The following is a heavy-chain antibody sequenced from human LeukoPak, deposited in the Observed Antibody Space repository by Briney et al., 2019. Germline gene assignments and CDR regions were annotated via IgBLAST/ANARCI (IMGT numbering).Heavy chain of an antibody. J-gene: IGHJ5*02. Sequence: SETLSLTCTASGGSISSYYWSWIRQPPGKGLEWIGYIYYSGSTNYNPSLKSRVTISVDTSKNQFSLKLSSVTAADTAVYYCASAAYGSGSYFGPWGQGTLVTVSS. CDR3: ASAAYGSGSYFGP. D-gene: IGHD3-10*01. CDR2: IYYSGST. CDR1: GGSISSYY. V-gene: IGHV4-59*08.